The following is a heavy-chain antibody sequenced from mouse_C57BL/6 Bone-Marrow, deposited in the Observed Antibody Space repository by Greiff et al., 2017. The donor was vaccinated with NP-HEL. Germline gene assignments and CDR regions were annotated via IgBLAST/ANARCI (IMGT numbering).Heavy chain of an antibody. CDR2: IYPGSGST. CDR3: AREGMVTTGFAY. V-gene: IGHV1-55*01. D-gene: IGHD2-2*01. CDR1: GYTFTSYW. Sequence: QVQLQQPGAELVKPGASVKMSCKASGYTFTSYWITWVKQRPGQGLEWIGDIYPGSGSTNYNEKFKSKATLTVDTSSSTAYMQLSSLTSEDSAAYYCAREGMVTTGFAYWGQGTLVTVSA. J-gene: IGHJ3*01.